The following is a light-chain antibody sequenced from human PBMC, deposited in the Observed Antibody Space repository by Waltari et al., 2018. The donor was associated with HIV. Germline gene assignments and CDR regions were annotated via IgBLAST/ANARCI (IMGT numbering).Light chain of an antibody. V-gene: IGLV3-1*01. CDR1: KLGDKS. CDR3: QAWDSSTGV. J-gene: IGLJ1*01. CDR2: QDS. Sequence: SYELTQPPSVSVSPGPTASIPCSGDKLGDKSACWYKQKQGQSPVLVIYQDSKRPSGIPERFSGSNSGNTATLTISGTQAMDEADYYCQAWDSSTGVFGTGTKVTVL.